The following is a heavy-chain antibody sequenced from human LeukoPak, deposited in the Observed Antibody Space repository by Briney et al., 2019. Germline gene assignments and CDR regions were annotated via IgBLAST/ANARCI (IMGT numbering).Heavy chain of an antibody. Sequence: AGGSLRLSCAASGFTLDDYTLHWVRQAPGKGLEWVSLISWDGGTTYYADSVKGRFTISRDNSKNSLYLQMNSLRTEDTALYYCAKDFYRGDSLDHWGQGTLVTVSS. CDR1: GFTLDDYT. J-gene: IGHJ4*02. D-gene: IGHD2-21*02. CDR2: ISWDGGTT. CDR3: AKDFYRGDSLDH. V-gene: IGHV3-43*01.